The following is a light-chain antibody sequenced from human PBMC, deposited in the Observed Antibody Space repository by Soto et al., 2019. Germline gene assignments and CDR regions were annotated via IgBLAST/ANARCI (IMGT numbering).Light chain of an antibody. J-gene: IGLJ2*01. CDR2: EVT. CDR3: SSYTTTTTPVV. CDR1: SSDIGTYDY. Sequence: QSALTQPASVSGSPGQSITISCTGTSSDIGTYDYVSWYQHHPGKAPKLMTYEVTNRPSGVSDRFSGSKSGKTASLTISGLQAEDEADYYCSSYTTTTTPVVFGGGTKLTVL. V-gene: IGLV2-14*01.